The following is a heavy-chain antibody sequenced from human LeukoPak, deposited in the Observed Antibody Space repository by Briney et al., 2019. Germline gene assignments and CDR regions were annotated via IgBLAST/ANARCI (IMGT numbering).Heavy chain of an antibody. CDR1: GFTFSSYG. V-gene: IGHV3-30*18. CDR2: ISYDGSNK. D-gene: IGHD2-15*01. Sequence: GRSLRLSCAASGFTFSSYGMHWVRQAPGKGLEWVAVISYDGSNKYYADSVKGRFTISRDNSKNTLYLQMNSLRAEDTAVYYCAKDLRCSGGSCPPYYYYYGMDVWGQGTTVTVSS. J-gene: IGHJ6*02. CDR3: AKDLRCSGGSCPPYYYYYGMDV.